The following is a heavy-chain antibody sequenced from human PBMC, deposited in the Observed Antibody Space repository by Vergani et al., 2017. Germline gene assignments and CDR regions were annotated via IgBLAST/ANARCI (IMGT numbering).Heavy chain of an antibody. CDR3: ARQVAVAGKWWGPYYYYGMDV. CDR2: IYPADSDT. J-gene: IGHJ6*02. D-gene: IGHD6-19*01. Sequence: EVELVQSGPEMRKPGESLKISCKGSEYSFGNYWIGWVRQMPGKGLEWMGIIYPADSDTSYSPSFQGQVTISADKSISTAFLQWDSLKASDTALYYCARQVAVAGKWWGPYYYYGMDVWGQGTTVTVSS. V-gene: IGHV5-51*01. CDR1: EYSFGNYW.